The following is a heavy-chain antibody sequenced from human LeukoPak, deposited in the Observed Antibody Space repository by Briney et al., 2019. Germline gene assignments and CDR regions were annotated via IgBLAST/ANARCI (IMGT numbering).Heavy chain of an antibody. J-gene: IGHJ4*02. D-gene: IGHD6-13*01. CDR2: ISYSGTS. Sequence: SETLSLTCTVSGGSISSSSYYWGWIRQPPGKGLEWIGYISYSGTSNYTPSLKSRVTISVDTSKNQFSLKLNSVTAADTAVYYCARLAYTSSWYWIDYWGQGTLVTVSS. CDR1: GGSISSSSYY. V-gene: IGHV4-61*05. CDR3: ARLAYTSSWYWIDY.